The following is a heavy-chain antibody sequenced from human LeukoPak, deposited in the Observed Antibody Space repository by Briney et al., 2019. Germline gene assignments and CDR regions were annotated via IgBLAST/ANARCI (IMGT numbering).Heavy chain of an antibody. Sequence: PGGSLRLSCVAPGFTFSCHWRHWVRQVPGKGLMAVSRITPDGNAAAYAYSVKGRFTISRDNAKNTLYLEMNSLTAEDTALYHCTRSGSSNGYDYCGQATLVTASS. D-gene: IGHD2-8*01. CDR1: GFTFSCHW. CDR3: TRSGSSNGYDY. V-gene: IGHV3-74*03. J-gene: IGHJ4*02. CDR2: ITPDGNAA.